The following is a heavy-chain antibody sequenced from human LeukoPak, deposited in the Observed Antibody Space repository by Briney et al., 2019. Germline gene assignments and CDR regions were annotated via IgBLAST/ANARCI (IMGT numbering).Heavy chain of an antibody. CDR2: IWYDGSNK. CDR1: GFTFSSYG. CDR3: AKGGASVYAVDY. V-gene: IGHV3-33*06. Sequence: GRSLGLSCAASGFTFSSYGMHWVRQAPGKGLEWVAVIWYDGSNKYYADSVKGRFTISRDNSKNTLYLQMNSLRAEDTAVYYCAKGGASVYAVDYWGQGTLVTVSS. D-gene: IGHD2-8*01. J-gene: IGHJ4*02.